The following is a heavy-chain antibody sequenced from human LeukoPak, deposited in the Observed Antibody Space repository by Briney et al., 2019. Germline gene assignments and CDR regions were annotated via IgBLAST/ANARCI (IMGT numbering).Heavy chain of an antibody. J-gene: IGHJ5*02. V-gene: IGHV4-38-2*02. CDR3: ARGSTTGTTSYFDP. CDR2: IYHSGST. D-gene: IGHD1-1*01. Sequence: SSETLSLTCTVSGFSISSGYYWGWFRQPPGQGLEWIGSIYHSGSTYYNLSFKSRVTISLNTSKNYFSLKLNSVTAADTAVYYCARGSTTGTTSYFDPWGQGTLVTVSS. CDR1: GFSISSGYY.